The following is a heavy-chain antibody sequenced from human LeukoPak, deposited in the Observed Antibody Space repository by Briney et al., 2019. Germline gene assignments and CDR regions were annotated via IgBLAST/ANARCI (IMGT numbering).Heavy chain of an antibody. V-gene: IGHV1-8*02. J-gene: IGHJ5*02. CDR3: ARGRESLLWFGETYNWFDP. Sequence: ASVKVSCKASGGTFSSYAISWVRQAPGQGLEWMGWMNPNSGNTGYAQKFQGRVTMTRNTSISTAYMELSSLRSEDTAVYYCARGRESLLWFGETYNWFDPWGQGTLVTVSS. CDR2: MNPNSGNT. D-gene: IGHD3-10*01. CDR1: GGTFSSYA.